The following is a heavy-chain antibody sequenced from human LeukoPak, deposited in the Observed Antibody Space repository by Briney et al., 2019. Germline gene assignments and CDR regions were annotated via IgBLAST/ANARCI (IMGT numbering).Heavy chain of an antibody. CDR3: ARSPDPAALDY. CDR2: IYHSGTT. J-gene: IGHJ4*02. CDR1: GGSISSSNW. V-gene: IGHV4-4*02. Sequence: NTSGTLSLTCAVSGGSISSSNWWNWVRQPPGKGLEWIGEIYHSGTTNYNPSLKSRVTISVDKSKNQFSLKLSSVTAADTAVYYCARSPDPAALDYWGQGTLVTVSS. D-gene: IGHD2-2*01.